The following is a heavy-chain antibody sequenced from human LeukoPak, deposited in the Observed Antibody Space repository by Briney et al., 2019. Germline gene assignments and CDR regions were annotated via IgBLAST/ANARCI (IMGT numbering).Heavy chain of an antibody. Sequence: SVKVSCKASGFTFTSSAMQWVRQARGQRLEWIGWIVVGSGNTNYAQKFQGRVTITADESTSTAYMELSSLRAEDTAVYYCAREWGGILGMYYFDFWGQGSLVTVSS. CDR1: GFTFTSSA. CDR3: AREWGGILGMYYFDF. V-gene: IGHV1-58*02. J-gene: IGHJ4*02. CDR2: IVVGSGNT. D-gene: IGHD3-16*01.